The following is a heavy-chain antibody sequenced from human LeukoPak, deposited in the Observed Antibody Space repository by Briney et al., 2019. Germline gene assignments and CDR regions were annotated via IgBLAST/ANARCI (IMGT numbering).Heavy chain of an antibody. CDR3: TRPGSSTSDY. J-gene: IGHJ4*02. D-gene: IGHD6-6*01. Sequence: PGGSLRLSCAASGFTFSGSGMHWVRQASGEGLEWVGRIRSKANSYATAYAASVKGRFTISRDDSKNTAYLQMNSLKTEDTAVYYCTRPGSSTSDYWGQGTLVTVSS. CDR2: IRSKANSYAT. CDR1: GFTFSGSG. V-gene: IGHV3-73*01.